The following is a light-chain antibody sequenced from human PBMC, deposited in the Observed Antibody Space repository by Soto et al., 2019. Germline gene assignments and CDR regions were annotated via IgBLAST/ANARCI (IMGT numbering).Light chain of an antibody. Sequence: EIVMTQSPATLSVSPGERATLSCRASQSVSSNLAWYQQKPGQAPRLLIYGASTTATGIPARFRGSGSGTEFTLTISSLQSEDFAVYYCQQYNNWPRTFGQGTKVEIK. CDR2: GAS. V-gene: IGKV3-15*01. CDR1: QSVSSN. CDR3: QQYNNWPRT. J-gene: IGKJ1*01.